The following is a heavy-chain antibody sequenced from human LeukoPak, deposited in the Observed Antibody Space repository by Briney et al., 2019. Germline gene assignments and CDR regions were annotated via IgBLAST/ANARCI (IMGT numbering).Heavy chain of an antibody. V-gene: IGHV4-39*01. D-gene: IGHD5-12*01. CDR1: GDSTSSSTYY. CDR2: IYDSGTT. Sequence: SETLSLTCTVSGDSTSSSTYYWDWIRQAPGKGLEWIGNIYDSGTTHYNPSLKSRVTISGDTSKNQSSLKLNSVTAADTAIYYCATHRRSGSGGSENAFEIWGQGTMVTVSS. J-gene: IGHJ3*02. CDR3: ATHRRSGSGGSENAFEI.